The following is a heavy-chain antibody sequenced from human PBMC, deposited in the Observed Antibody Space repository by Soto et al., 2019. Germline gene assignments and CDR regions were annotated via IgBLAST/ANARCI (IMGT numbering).Heavy chain of an antibody. V-gene: IGHV1-18*04. D-gene: IGHD1-20*01. CDR2: VSTYSEHT. Sequence: QLVQSGDEVKKPGASVKVSCRASGYIFNSVGISWLRQVTGQGLEWMGWVSTYSEHTKSVQKLQDRVTLTAETSTSTVHMELRSLRSADTAVYYCARDLNWNNVLSFDSWGQGPLVTVSS. CDR1: GYIFNSVG. J-gene: IGHJ4*02. CDR3: ARDLNWNNVLSFDS.